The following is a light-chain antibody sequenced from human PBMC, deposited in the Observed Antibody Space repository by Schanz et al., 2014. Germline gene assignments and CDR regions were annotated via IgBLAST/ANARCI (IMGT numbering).Light chain of an antibody. J-gene: IGKJ1*01. CDR1: RAFSSSY. CDR3: HQYGTSWWT. CDR2: AAS. V-gene: IGKV3-20*01. Sequence: ENVLTQSPGTLSLSPGDRATLSCRASRAFSSSYLAWYQQKPGQAPRLLIHAASTRVTGVPDRFRGSGSVTKFTLTISSLEPEDSAVYYCHQYGTSWWTFGQGTKVEVK.